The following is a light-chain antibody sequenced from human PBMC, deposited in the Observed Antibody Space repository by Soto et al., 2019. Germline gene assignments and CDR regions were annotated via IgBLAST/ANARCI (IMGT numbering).Light chain of an antibody. Sequence: QSVLTQPPSVSGTPGQRVTISCSGSSSNIGGNPVNWYQQLPGTAPKLLIYSSNQRPSGVPDRISGSKSGTSASLAISGLQSEDEADYYCAAWNDDSLNGRVGFGGGTQLTVL. J-gene: IGLJ7*01. CDR1: SSNIGGNP. CDR3: AAWNDDSLNGRVG. V-gene: IGLV1-44*01. CDR2: SSN.